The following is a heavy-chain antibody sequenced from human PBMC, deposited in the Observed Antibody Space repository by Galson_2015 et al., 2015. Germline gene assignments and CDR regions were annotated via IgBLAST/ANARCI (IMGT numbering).Heavy chain of an antibody. CDR1: GYTFSGYY. J-gene: IGHJ4*02. V-gene: IGHV1-46*01. CDR3: AREVVLAVYAPLDY. CDR2: INPITATT. Sequence: SVKVSCKASGYTFSGYYMNWVRQAPGQGLEWMGVINPITATTGYAQKFQGRVTMTRDTSTSTVYMELSSLRSEDTALYYCAREVVLAVYAPLDYWGQGTLVTVSS. D-gene: IGHD2-8*02.